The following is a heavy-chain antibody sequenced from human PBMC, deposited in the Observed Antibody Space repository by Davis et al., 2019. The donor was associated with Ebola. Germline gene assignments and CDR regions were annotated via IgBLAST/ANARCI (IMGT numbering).Heavy chain of an antibody. CDR2: IWYDGSNK. CDR1: GFTFSSYG. CDR3: AKFGYGDYGHLDY. V-gene: IGHV3-33*06. J-gene: IGHJ4*02. Sequence: GESLKISCAASGFTFSSYGMHWVRQAPGKGLEWVAVIWYDGSNKYYADSVKGRFTISRDNSKNTLYLQMNSLRAEDTAVYYCAKFGYGDYGHLDYWGQGTLVTVSS. D-gene: IGHD4-17*01.